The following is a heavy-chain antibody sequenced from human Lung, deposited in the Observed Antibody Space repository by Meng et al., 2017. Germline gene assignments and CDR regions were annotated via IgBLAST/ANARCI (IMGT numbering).Heavy chain of an antibody. J-gene: IGHJ3*02. CDR3: AKLSGSTGYYVRDAFDI. CDR1: GFTFSNYA. D-gene: IGHD3-9*01. CDR2: ISAGGST. Sequence: GESLKISCVVSGFTFSNYAMTWVRQAPGKGLEWVSGISAGGSTDYADSVKGRFTISRDNPKRTPYLQMNSLRAEDTAQYYCAKLSGSTGYYVRDAFDIWGQGTMVTVSS. V-gene: IGHV3-23*01.